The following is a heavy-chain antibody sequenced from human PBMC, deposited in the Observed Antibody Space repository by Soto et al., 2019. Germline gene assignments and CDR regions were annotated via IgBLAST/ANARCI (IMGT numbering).Heavy chain of an antibody. V-gene: IGHV1-8*01. CDR1: GYTFGNND. CDR2: MKRKSGNT. Sequence: QVQLVQSGAEVKKPGASVMVSCKASGYTFGNNDINWVRQATGQGLEGMGWMKRKSGNTGFAQKFQGRVTMTRDTSTTTAYMELSSLRSEDTSVYYCARVTRTWYFDLWGPGTLLTVSS. J-gene: IGHJ2*01. CDR3: ARVTRTWYFDL.